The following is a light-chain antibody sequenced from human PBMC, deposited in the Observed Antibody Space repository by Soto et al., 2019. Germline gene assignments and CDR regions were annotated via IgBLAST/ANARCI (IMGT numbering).Light chain of an antibody. CDR1: QVISSY. CDR2: AAS. V-gene: IGKV1D-8*03. CDR3: RQYSSSLWT. J-gene: IGKJ1*01. Sequence: VIWMTQSPSLLSSSTGDRVTSSCRMSQVISSYLAWYQQKPGKAPELLIYAASTLQSGVPSRFSGNRYGKDSALTLSCLQSQDLATYCCRQYSSSLWTFGQGTKM.